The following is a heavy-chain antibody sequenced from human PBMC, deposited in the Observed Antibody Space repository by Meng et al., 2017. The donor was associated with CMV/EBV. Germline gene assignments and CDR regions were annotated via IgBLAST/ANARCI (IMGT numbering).Heavy chain of an antibody. CDR2: ISSSGSTI. CDR3: ARDHHYDGWFDP. CDR1: GFTFSDYY. V-gene: IGHV3-11*04. Sequence: GESLKISCAASGFTFSDYYMSWIRQAPGKGLEWVSYISSSGSTIYYADSVKGRFTTSRDNAKNSLYLQMNSLRAEDTAVYYCARDHHYDGWFDPWGQGTLVTVSS. J-gene: IGHJ5*02. D-gene: IGHD3-3*01.